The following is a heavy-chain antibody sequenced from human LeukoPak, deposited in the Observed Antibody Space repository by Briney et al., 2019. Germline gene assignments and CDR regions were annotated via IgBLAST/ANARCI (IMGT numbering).Heavy chain of an antibody. Sequence: PGGSLRLSCAASGFTVSSNYMNWVRQAPGKELEWVSVIYTGGTTYYADSVKGRFTISRDNSKNTLYLQMNSLRAEDTALYYCARDPGSINGMDVWGQGTTVTVSS. CDR2: IYTGGTT. J-gene: IGHJ6*02. CDR1: GFTVSSNY. V-gene: IGHV3-66*01. CDR3: ARDPGSINGMDV. D-gene: IGHD2/OR15-2a*01.